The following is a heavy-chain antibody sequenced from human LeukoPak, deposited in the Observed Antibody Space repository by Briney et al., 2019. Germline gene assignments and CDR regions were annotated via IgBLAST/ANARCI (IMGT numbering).Heavy chain of an antibody. Sequence: RRSLRLSCAASGFTFRSYGIHWVRQAPGKGLEWVALIWYDGSKKDYADSVKGRFTISRDNSKNTLYLEMNSLRAEDTAVYYCARAQSNGGFDYWGQGNLVTVSS. V-gene: IGHV3-33*01. CDR1: GFTFRSYG. J-gene: IGHJ4*02. CDR2: IWYDGSKK. CDR3: ARAQSNGGFDY. D-gene: IGHD7-27*01.